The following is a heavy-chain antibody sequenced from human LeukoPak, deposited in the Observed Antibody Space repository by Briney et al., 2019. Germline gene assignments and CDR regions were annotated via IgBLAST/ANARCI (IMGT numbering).Heavy chain of an antibody. V-gene: IGHV3-30*02. CDR1: GFTFSSYG. CDR2: IRYDGSGK. J-gene: IGHJ4*02. CDR3: AKDRGYSYLYYFDY. D-gene: IGHD5-18*01. Sequence: GGSLRLSCAASGFTFSSYGMHWVRQAPGKGLEWVAFIRYDGSGKCYGDSVKGRFTISRDNAKNSLYLQMNSLRAEDTALYYCAKDRGYSYLYYFDYWGQGTLVTVSS.